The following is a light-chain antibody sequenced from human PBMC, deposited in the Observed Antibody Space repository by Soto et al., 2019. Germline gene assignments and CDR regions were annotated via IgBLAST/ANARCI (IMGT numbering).Light chain of an antibody. CDR1: QSVSSSY. J-gene: IGKJ3*01. CDR3: QQYGSSPLFT. CDR2: GAS. Sequence: EIVLTQSPGTLSLSPGERATLSCRASQSVSSSYLAWYQQKPGQALRLLIYGASSRATGIPERFSGSGSGTDFNLTISRLEPEDFAVYYYQQYGSSPLFTFGPGTKVDIQ. V-gene: IGKV3-20*01.